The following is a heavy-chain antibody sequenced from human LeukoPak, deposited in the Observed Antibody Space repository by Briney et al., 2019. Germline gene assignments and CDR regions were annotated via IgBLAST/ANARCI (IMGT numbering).Heavy chain of an antibody. Sequence: PGGSLRLSCAASGFTPSENNVHWVRQAPGKGLEWVALISNDGNSKDYADSVKGRFTLSGDNSKTTVYLQMNSLRAEDTAVYYCARDRSGFYSIDQWGQGTLVTVSS. CDR3: ARDRSGFYSIDQ. D-gene: IGHD5-12*01. CDR1: GFTPSENN. J-gene: IGHJ4*02. V-gene: IGHV3-30-3*01. CDR2: ISNDGNSK.